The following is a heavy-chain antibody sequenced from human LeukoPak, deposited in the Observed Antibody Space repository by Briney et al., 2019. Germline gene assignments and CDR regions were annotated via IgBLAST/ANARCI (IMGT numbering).Heavy chain of an antibody. J-gene: IGHJ3*02. CDR3: ARAYLNSYYYDSNGYYSDAFDI. Sequence: SETLSLTCTVSGGSISSYYWSWIRQPPGKGLEWIGYIYYSGSTNYNPSLKSRVTISVDTSKNQFSLKLSSVTAADTAVYYCARAYLNSYYYDSNGYYSDAFDIWGRGTMVTVSS. CDR1: GGSISSYY. CDR2: IYYSGST. V-gene: IGHV4-59*01. D-gene: IGHD3-22*01.